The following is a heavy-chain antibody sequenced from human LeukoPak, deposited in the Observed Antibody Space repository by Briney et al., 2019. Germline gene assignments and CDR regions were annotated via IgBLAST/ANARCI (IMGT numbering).Heavy chain of an antibody. D-gene: IGHD3-10*01. CDR1: GGSISSYY. Sequence: SETLSLTCTVSGGSISSYYWSWIRQSPGKGLEWIGSIYYSGSTYYNPSLKSRVTMSVDTSKKQFSLRLSSVTAADTAVYYCARAHLDSYYFPSGRSHFDLWGQGTLVTVSS. V-gene: IGHV4-59*12. CDR3: ARAHLDSYYFPSGRSHFDL. CDR2: IYYSGST. J-gene: IGHJ4*02.